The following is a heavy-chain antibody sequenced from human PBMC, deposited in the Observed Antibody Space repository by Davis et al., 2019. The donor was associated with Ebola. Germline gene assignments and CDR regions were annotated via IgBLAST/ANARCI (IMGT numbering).Heavy chain of an antibody. D-gene: IGHD1-14*01. CDR3: ARGRTYLTQSRDYYYYYYGMDV. V-gene: IGHV4-39*07. CDR1: GGSITSDTYY. CDR2: LFYSGNT. Sequence: GSLRLSCTVSGGSITSDTYYWGWLRQPPGKGLEWIGSLFYSGNTFYNPSLKSRVTISVDTSKNQFSLKLSSVTAADTAVYYCARGRTYLTQSRDYYYYYYGMDVWGQGTTVTVSS. J-gene: IGHJ6*02.